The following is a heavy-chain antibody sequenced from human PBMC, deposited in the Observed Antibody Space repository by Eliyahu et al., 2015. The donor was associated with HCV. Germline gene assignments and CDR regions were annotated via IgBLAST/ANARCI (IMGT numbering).Heavy chain of an antibody. CDR2: ISGRGGST. D-gene: IGHD6-13*01. Sequence: EVQLLESGGGLVQPGGSLRLSCAASGFTXSSYAMXWVRXAPGKGLEWVSAISGRGGSTYYADSVKGRFTISRDNSKNTLYLQMNSLRAEDTAVYYCAKGGKKQQLVPFDYWGQGTLVTVSS. CDR3: AKGGKKQQLVPFDY. CDR1: GFTXSSYA. J-gene: IGHJ4*02. V-gene: IGHV3-23*01.